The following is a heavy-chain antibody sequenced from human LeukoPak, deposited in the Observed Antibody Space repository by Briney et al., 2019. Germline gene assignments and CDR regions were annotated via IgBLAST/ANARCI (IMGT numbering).Heavy chain of an antibody. CDR1: GYTFTSYG. Sequence: ASVKVSCKASGYTFTSYGISWARQAPGQGLEWMGWISAYNGNTNYAQKLQGRVTMTTDTSTSTAYMELRSLRSDDTAVYYCARDKREEYDSSGYSDYWGQGTLVTVSS. J-gene: IGHJ4*02. V-gene: IGHV1-18*01. D-gene: IGHD3-22*01. CDR3: ARDKREEYDSSGYSDY. CDR2: ISAYNGNT.